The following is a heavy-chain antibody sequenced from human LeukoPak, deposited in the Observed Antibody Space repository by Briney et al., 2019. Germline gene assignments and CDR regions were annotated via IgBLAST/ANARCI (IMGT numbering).Heavy chain of an antibody. CDR3: ASGLPLDY. CDR1: GFTFDDYA. J-gene: IGHJ4*02. V-gene: IGHV3-9*01. Sequence: DRSLRLSCAASGFTFDDYAMHWVRQAPGKGLEWVSGFSWNSGSIGYADSVKGRFTISRDNAKNSLYLQMNSLRAEDTALYYCASGLPLDYWGQGTLVTVSS. D-gene: IGHD6-25*01. CDR2: FSWNSGSI.